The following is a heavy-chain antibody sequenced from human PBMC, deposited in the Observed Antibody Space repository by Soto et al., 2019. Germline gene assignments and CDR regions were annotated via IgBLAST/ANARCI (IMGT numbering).Heavy chain of an antibody. CDR3: AREAPAASDAFDV. D-gene: IGHD2-2*01. V-gene: IGHV4-31*03. CDR2: IYYNGNP. J-gene: IGHJ3*01. Sequence: QVQLQESGPGLVKPSETLSLTCTVSGGSINRGGYYWSWIRQLPGKGPEWLGHIYYNGNPYSNPSLKSRVTLSIDTSRNQFSLQLTSVTAADTAVYYCAREAPAASDAFDVWGPGTMVSISA. CDR1: GGSINRGGYY.